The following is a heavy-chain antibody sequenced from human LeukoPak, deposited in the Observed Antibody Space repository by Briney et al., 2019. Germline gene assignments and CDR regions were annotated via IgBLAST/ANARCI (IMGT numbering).Heavy chain of an antibody. CDR3: ARDFDY. J-gene: IGHJ4*02. CDR1: GDSISSYY. V-gene: IGHV4-39*07. Sequence: SETLSLTCTVSGDSISSYYWGWIRQPPGKGLEWIGSIYYSGSTYYNPSLKSRVTISVDTSKNQFSLKLSSVTAADTAVYYCARDFDYWGQGTLVTVSS. CDR2: IYYSGST.